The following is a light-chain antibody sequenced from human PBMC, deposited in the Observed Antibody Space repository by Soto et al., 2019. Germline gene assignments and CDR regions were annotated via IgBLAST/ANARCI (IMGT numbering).Light chain of an antibody. CDR3: AAWDASLNGYV. CDR1: SSNIGSNT. CDR2: ANN. J-gene: IGLJ1*01. Sequence: QSVLTQPPSASGTPGQRVTISCSGSSSNIGSNTVNWYQQLPGTAPKLLIHANNQRPSGVPDRFSGSKSGTSASLAISWLQSEEADYYCAAWDASLNGYVLGTGNKLTVL. V-gene: IGLV1-44*01.